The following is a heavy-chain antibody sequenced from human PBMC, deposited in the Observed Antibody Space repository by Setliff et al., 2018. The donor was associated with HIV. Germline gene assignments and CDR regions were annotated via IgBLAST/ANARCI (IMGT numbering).Heavy chain of an antibody. CDR2: INPDSGRI. CDR3: AETAGPHHYYYMDV. V-gene: IGHV1-2*07. Sequence: GASVKVSCKASGYTFTDYYIHWVRQAPGQGLEWLGWINPDSGRINYAHKFQGRVTMTRDTSITSAYMELSRLKSDDTAVYYCAETAGPHHYYYMDVWGKGTTVTVSS. J-gene: IGHJ6*03. CDR1: GYTFTDYY. D-gene: IGHD6-19*01.